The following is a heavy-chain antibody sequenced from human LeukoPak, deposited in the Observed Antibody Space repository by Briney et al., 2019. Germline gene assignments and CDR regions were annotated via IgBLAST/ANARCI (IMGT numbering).Heavy chain of an antibody. CDR1: GGSISRGGYY. Sequence: SQTLSLTCTVSGGSISRGGYYWSWIRQHPGKGLEWIGYIYYSVSTYYNPSLKSRVTISVDTSKNQFSLKLSSVTAADTAVYYCARGYIVVVPAAIIDWGQGTLVTVSS. V-gene: IGHV4-31*03. CDR3: ARGYIVVVPAAIID. CDR2: IYYSVST. D-gene: IGHD2-2*01. J-gene: IGHJ4*02.